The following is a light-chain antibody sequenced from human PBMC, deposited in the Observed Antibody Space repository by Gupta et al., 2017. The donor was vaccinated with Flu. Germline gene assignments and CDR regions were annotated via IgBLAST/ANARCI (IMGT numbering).Light chain of an antibody. V-gene: IGLV3-1*01. CDR3: QAWDSGTCG. CDR1: KLGDKY. CDR2: QDS. Sequence: SYEVTQPPSVSVSPGQTASITCSGDKLGDKYASWYQQKPGQSPVLVIYQDSKRPSGIPERFSGSNSGNTATLTISGTQAMDEADYYCQAWDSGTCGFGGGTKLTVL. J-gene: IGLJ2*01.